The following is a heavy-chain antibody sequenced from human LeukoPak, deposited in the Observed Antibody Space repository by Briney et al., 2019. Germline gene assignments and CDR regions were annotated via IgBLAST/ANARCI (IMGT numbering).Heavy chain of an antibody. CDR3: ARESIVVVPAAMWAGEAYAFDI. CDR1: GFTFSSYE. V-gene: IGHV3-48*03. Sequence: PGGSLRLSCAASGFTFSSYEMNWVRQAPGKGLEWVSYISSSGSTIYYADSVKGRFTISRDNAKNSLYLQMNSLRAEDTAVYYCARESIVVVPAAMWAGEAYAFDIWGQGTMVTVSS. J-gene: IGHJ3*02. CDR2: ISSSGSTI. D-gene: IGHD2-2*01.